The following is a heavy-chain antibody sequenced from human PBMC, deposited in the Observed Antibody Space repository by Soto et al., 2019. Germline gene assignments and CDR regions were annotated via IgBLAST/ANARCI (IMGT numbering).Heavy chain of an antibody. J-gene: IGHJ5*02. CDR2: INVYNGNT. D-gene: IGHD3-22*01. CDR3: ARKGDSSGYSCWFDP. CDR1: GYTFTNYG. Sequence: GASVKVSCKASGYTFTNYGISWVRQAPGQGLEWMGWINVYNGNTKYAQKVQGRVTMTTDTSTSTAYMELNSLTSEDTAVYYCARKGDSSGYSCWFDPWGQGTLVTVSS. V-gene: IGHV1-18*01.